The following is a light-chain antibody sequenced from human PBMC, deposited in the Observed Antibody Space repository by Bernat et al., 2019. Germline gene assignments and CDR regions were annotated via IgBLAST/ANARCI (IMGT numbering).Light chain of an antibody. J-gene: IGKJ2*01. CDR2: AAS. CDR1: QPINNY. Sequence: DIQVTQSPSSLSASVGDRVTITCRTSQPINNYLMWYQHKPGTTPKHLIYAASSVKSGVPSRFIGSGYGTDFTLTVTSLQPADFATYVCQQSHITPYTFGQGTKVDI. V-gene: IGKV1-39*01. CDR3: QQSHITPYT.